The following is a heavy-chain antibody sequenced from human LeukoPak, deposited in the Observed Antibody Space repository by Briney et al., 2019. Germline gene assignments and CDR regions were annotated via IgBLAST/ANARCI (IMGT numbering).Heavy chain of an antibody. CDR3: AKGSSSSRPYYFDS. Sequence: GGSLRLSCAASGFTFSSYVMSWVRQAPGEGLEWVSAVIGSYTYYADSVKGRFTISRDNSKNTLFLEMNSLRAGDTAVYYRAKGSSSSRPYYFDSWGLGTLVIVSS. CDR1: GFTFSSYV. D-gene: IGHD6-13*01. CDR2: VIGSYT. V-gene: IGHV3-23*01. J-gene: IGHJ4*02.